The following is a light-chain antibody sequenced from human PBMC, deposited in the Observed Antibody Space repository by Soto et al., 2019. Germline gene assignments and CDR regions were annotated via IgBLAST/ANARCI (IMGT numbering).Light chain of an antibody. V-gene: IGLV2-14*03. Sequence: QSVLTQPASVSGSPGQSITISCTGTSSDVGGYNYVSWYQHHPGKAPKIIIYDVSNPPSGVSIRFSGSKSDNTASLTISGLQPEDESDYHCGSYTTSNTRQIVFGTGTKVTVL. J-gene: IGLJ1*01. CDR2: DVS. CDR1: SSDVGGYNY. CDR3: GSYTTSNTRQIV.